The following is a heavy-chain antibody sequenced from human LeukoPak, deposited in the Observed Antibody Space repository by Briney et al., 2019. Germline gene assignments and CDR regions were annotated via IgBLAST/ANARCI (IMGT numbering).Heavy chain of an antibody. J-gene: IGHJ6*02. CDR2: NNPSGGST. D-gene: IGHD3-3*01. CDR3: ARERTRSLTIFGVVTEAYYYYGMDV. V-gene: IGHV1-46*01. Sequence: ASVKVSCKASGYTFTSYYMHWVRQAPGQGLEWMGINNPSGGSTSYAQKFQGRVTMTRDTSTSTVYMELSSLRSEDTAVYYCARERTRSLTIFGVVTEAYYYYGMDVWGQGTTVTVSS. CDR1: GYTFTSYY.